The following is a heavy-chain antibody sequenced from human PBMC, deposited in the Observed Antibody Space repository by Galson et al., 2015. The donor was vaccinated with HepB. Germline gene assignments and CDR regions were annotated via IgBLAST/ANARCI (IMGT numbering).Heavy chain of an antibody. CDR2: FDPEDGET. CDR3: ALLVVINPPSDYYYYMDV. V-gene: IGHV1-24*01. CDR1: GYTLTELS. J-gene: IGHJ6*03. D-gene: IGHD3-22*01. Sequence: SVKVSCKVSGYTLTELSMHWVRQAPGKGLEWMGGFDPEDGETIYAQKFQGRVTMTEDTSTDTAYMELSSLRSEDTAVYYCALLVVINPPSDYYYYMDVWGKGTTVTVSS.